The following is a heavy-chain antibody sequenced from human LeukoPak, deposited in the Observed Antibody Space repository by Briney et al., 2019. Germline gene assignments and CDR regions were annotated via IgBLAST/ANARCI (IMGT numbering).Heavy chain of an antibody. CDR3: ATAVLLWFGELSAY. V-gene: IGHV1-24*01. CDR1: GYTLTELS. J-gene: IGHJ4*02. D-gene: IGHD3-10*01. CDR2: FDPEDGET. Sequence: ASAKVSCKVSGYTLTELSMHWVRQAPGKGLEWMGGFDPEDGETIYAQKFQGRVTMTEDTSTDTAYMELSSLRSEDTAVYYCATAVLLWFGELSAYWGQGTLVTVSS.